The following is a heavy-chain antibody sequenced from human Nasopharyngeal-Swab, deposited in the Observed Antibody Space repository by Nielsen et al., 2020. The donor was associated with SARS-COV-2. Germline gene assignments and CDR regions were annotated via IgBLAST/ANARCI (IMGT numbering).Heavy chain of an antibody. CDR2: INHSGRT. J-gene: IGHJ6*04. CDR3: ARDIGYSSGWHSKDV. CDR1: VGSFSGYY. V-gene: IGHV4-34*01. D-gene: IGHD6-19*01. Sequence: SETLSLTFAVYVGSFSGYYWTWIRQPPGGGLEWIGEINHSGRTNYNPSLKSRVTISVYTSKNQFSLKLSSVTAADTAVYYCARDIGYSSGWHSKDVWGKGTTVTVSS.